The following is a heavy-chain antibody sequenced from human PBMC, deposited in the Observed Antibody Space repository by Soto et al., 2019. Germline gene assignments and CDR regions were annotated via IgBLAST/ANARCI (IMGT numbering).Heavy chain of an antibody. CDR3: AHRGYGDYPRDNWFDP. V-gene: IGHV2-5*01. CDR1: GFSLTTPGAG. D-gene: IGHD4-17*01. J-gene: IGHJ5*02. CDR2: IYWNDDK. Sequence: QITLKESGPTLVKPTQTLTLTCTFSGFSLTTPGAGVGWIRQPPGKALEWLALIYWNDDKRYSPSLKSRLTIIKDTSKNQVVLMMTNMDPVDTATYYCAHRGYGDYPRDNWFDPWGQGVPVIVSS.